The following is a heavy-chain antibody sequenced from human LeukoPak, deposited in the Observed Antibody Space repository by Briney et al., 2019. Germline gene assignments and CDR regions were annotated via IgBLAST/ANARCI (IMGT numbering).Heavy chain of an antibody. Sequence: PSETLSLTCTVSGGSISSSHYYWGRIRQTPGKGLEWIGTIYYSGTTYYNPSFESRATISEDTSKSQFSLTLRSVTAADTAVYYCARQISDYYYYYIDVWGKGTTVTVSS. CDR2: IYYSGTT. J-gene: IGHJ6*03. CDR1: GGSISSSHYY. D-gene: IGHD3-10*01. V-gene: IGHV4-39*01. CDR3: ARQISDYYYYYIDV.